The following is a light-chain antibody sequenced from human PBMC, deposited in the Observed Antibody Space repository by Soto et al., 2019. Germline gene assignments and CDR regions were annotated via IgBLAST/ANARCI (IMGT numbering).Light chain of an antibody. CDR3: RSYTSSSTLV. J-gene: IGLJ2*01. CDR2: DVS. V-gene: IGLV2-14*03. CDR1: SSDVGGYNY. Sequence: QSALTQPASVSGSPGQSIAISCTGTSSDVGGYNYVSWYQQHPGKAPKLMICDVSNRPSGVSDRFSGSKSGNTASLTISGLQAEDEADYYCRSYTSSSTLVFGGGTKVTVL.